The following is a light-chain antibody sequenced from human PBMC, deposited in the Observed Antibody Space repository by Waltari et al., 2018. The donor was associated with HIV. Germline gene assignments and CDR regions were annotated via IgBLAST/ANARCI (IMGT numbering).Light chain of an antibody. CDR2: EDN. J-gene: IGLJ2*01. CDR1: SGSIASNY. CDR3: QSYDSDNQGV. V-gene: IGLV6-57*04. Sequence: NFMLTQPHSVSESPGKTVTISCTRSSGSIASNYVKWYQQRPGSAPTTVIYEDNQRPSGVPDRFAGSSDISSNSASLTISGLKTEDEADYFCQSYDSDNQGVFGGGTKLTVL.